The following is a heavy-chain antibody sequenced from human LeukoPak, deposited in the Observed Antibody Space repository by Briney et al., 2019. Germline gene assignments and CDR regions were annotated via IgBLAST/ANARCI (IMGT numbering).Heavy chain of an antibody. CDR2: IYYSGST. Sequence: SETLSLTCTVSGGSISSYYWSWIRQPPGKGLEWIGYIYYSGSTNYNPSLKGRVTISVDTSKNQFSLKLSSVTAADTAVYYCARGDGYIPYYFDYWGQGTLVTVSS. V-gene: IGHV4-59*01. J-gene: IGHJ4*02. CDR1: GGSISSYY. D-gene: IGHD5-24*01. CDR3: ARGDGYIPYYFDY.